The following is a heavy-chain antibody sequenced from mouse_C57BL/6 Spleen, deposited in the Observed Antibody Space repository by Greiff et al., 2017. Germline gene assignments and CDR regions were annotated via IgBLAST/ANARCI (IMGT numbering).Heavy chain of an antibody. J-gene: IGHJ1*03. CDR3: ARYNYGSSFDV. CDR2: IRNKANGYTT. CDR1: GFTFTDYY. D-gene: IGHD1-1*01. Sequence: EVQLQESGGGLVQPGGSLSLSCAASGFTFTDYYMSWVRQPPGKALEWLGFIRNKANGYTTEYSASVKGRFTISRDNSQSILYLQMNALRAEDSATYYCARYNYGSSFDVWGTGTTVTVSS. V-gene: IGHV7-3*01.